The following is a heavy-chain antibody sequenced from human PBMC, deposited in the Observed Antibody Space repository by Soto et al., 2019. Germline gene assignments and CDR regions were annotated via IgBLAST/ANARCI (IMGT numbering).Heavy chain of an antibody. J-gene: IGHJ6*02. Sequence: EVQQLESGGGLVQPGGSLRISCAASGFTFSSYVMNWVRQAPGKGLEWVSGIRGSGGDTFYADSVKGRFTISRDNSKNTLYLQMNSLRAEDTAVYYCAKGPRAPPPHDYGMDVWGQGTTVTVSS. CDR1: GFTFSSYV. CDR3: AKGPRAPPPHDYGMDV. V-gene: IGHV3-23*01. CDR2: IRGSGGDT.